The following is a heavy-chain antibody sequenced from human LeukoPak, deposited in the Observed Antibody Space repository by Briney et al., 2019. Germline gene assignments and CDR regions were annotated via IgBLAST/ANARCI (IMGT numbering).Heavy chain of an antibody. V-gene: IGHV4-34*01. CDR3: ARGRMVRGNTYTWFDP. J-gene: IGHJ5*02. CDR2: INHSGST. CDR1: GGSFSGYY. Sequence: SETLSLTCAVYGGSFSGYYWSWIRQPPGQGLEWIGEINHSGSTNYNPSLKSRVTISVDTSKNQFSLKLSSVTAADTAVYYCARGRMVRGNTYTWFDPWGQGTLVTVSS. D-gene: IGHD3-10*01.